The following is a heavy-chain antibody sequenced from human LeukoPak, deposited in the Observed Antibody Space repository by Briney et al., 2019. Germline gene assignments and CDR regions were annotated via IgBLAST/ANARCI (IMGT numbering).Heavy chain of an antibody. CDR1: GGSISSYY. J-gene: IGHJ6*03. Sequence: PSETLSLTCTVSGGSISSYYWSWIRQPPGKGLEWIGYIYYSGSTNYNPSLKSRVTISVDTSKNQFSLKLSSVTAADTAVYYCARVPPPWVTTSAYYYYMDVWGKGTTVTISS. CDR3: ARVPPPWVTTSAYYYYMDV. CDR2: IYYSGST. D-gene: IGHD4-17*01. V-gene: IGHV4-59*01.